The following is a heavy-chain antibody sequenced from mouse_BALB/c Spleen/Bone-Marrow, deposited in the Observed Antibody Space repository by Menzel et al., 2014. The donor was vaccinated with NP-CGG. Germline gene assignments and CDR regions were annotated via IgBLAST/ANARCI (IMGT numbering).Heavy chain of an antibody. V-gene: IGHV14-3*02. J-gene: IGHJ2*01. CDR2: IDPANGNT. CDR3: ARYRLGTYFDY. CDR1: GFNIKDTY. D-gene: IGHD1-2*01. Sequence: VQLQQSGAELVKPGASVKLSCTASGFNIKDTYMHWVKQRPEQGLEWIGRIDPANGNTKYDLKFQGKATITADTSSNTAYLQLGSLTSEDTAVYYCARYRLGTYFDYWGQGTTLTVSS.